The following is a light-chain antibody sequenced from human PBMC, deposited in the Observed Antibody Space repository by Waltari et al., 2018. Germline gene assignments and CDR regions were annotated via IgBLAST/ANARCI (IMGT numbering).Light chain of an antibody. V-gene: IGLV3-25*03. Sequence: SYELTQPPSVSVSPGQTARITCSGDALPKQYAYWYQQKPGQAPILVIYKDSERPSGIPERFSGSSSGTIVTLTISGVQAKDEADYYCQSADTSGSRWVFGGGTKLTVL. J-gene: IGLJ3*02. CDR1: ALPKQY. CDR2: KDS. CDR3: QSADTSGSRWV.